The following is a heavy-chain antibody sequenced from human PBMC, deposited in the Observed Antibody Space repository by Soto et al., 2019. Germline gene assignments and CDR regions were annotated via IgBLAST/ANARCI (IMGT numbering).Heavy chain of an antibody. CDR1: GCSINSRSYS. CDR3: ERMADYGSPNGCHGDYAMDV. V-gene: IGHV4-39*01. D-gene: IGHD3-22*01. Sequence: QLQLQESGPGLLKPSETLSLTCSVSGCSINSRSYSWGWIRQPPGKGLEWSVTFYNNENSNYKPSLKRQVTISVETSQTQFALRLTSLTAAATAVYYCERMADYGSPNGCHGDYAMDVWGQGTKVTVSS. J-gene: IGHJ6*02. CDR2: FYNNENS.